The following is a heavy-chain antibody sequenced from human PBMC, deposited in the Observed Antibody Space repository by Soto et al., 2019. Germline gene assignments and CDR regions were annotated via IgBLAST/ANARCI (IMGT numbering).Heavy chain of an antibody. CDR2: IYFDGITT. Sequence: GGSLRLSCTASGFTFNTHCMHWVRQAPGKGLVWVSRIYFDGITTNYADSVKGRLTVSRDNAKNTVYLHVNTLRDEDTAVYYCARRGAMGVDYWGQGTLVTVSS. CDR1: GFTFNTHC. J-gene: IGHJ4*02. CDR3: ARRGAMGVDY. V-gene: IGHV3-74*01. D-gene: IGHD1-26*01.